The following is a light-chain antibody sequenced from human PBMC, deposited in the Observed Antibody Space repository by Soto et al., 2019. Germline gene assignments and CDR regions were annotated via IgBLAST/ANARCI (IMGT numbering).Light chain of an antibody. CDR3: TSFTTISTWV. V-gene: IGLV2-14*01. CDR2: EVS. J-gene: IGLJ3*02. CDR1: SSDVGGYNY. Sequence: QSALTQPASVSGSPGQSITISCTGTSSDVGGYNYVSWFQQHPGKAPKLKIYEVSNRPSGVSNRFSGSKSGNTASLTIYELQAEDEADYYCTSFTTISTWVFGGGTQLTVL.